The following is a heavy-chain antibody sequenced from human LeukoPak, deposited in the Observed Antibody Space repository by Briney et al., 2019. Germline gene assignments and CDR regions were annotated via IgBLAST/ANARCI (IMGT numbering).Heavy chain of an antibody. CDR1: GFTFSGSA. CDR3: TRKREGSGWYDAFDI. J-gene: IGHJ3*02. V-gene: IGHV3-73*01. Sequence: GGSLRLSCAASGFTFSGSAMHWDRQASGKGLEWVGHVRSKTNSYATAYAASVKGRFTISRDDSKNTAYLQMNSLKTEDTAVYYCTRKREGSGWYDAFDIWGQGTMVTVFS. D-gene: IGHD6-19*01. CDR2: VRSKTNSYAT.